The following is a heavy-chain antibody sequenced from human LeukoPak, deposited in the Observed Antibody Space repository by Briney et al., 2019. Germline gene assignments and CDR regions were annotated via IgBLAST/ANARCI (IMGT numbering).Heavy chain of an antibody. CDR1: GGSISSGDYY. D-gene: IGHD2-8*01. V-gene: IGHV4-30-4*01. CDR3: ARGYCTNGVCSPFDY. CDR2: IYYSGST. Sequence: PSETLSLTCTVSGGSISSGDYYWSWIRQPPGTGLEWIGYIYYSGSTYYNPSLKSRVTISVNTSKNQFSLKLSSVTAADTAVYYCARGYCTNGVCSPFDYWGQGTLVTVSS. J-gene: IGHJ4*02.